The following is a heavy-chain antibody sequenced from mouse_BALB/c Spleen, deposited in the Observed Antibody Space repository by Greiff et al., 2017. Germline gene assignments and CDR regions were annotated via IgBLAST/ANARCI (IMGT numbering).Heavy chain of an antibody. CDR3: AREDDGTTRFAY. J-gene: IGHJ3*01. Sequence: QVQLKESGAELVRPGASVKLSCKASGYSFTSYWMNWVKQRPGQGLEWIGMIHPSDSETRLNQKFKDKATLTVDKSSSTAYMQLSSPTSEDSAVYYCAREDDGTTRFAYWGQGTLVTVSA. CDR1: GYSFTSYW. CDR2: IHPSDSET. D-gene: IGHD2-3*01. V-gene: IGHV1-74*01.